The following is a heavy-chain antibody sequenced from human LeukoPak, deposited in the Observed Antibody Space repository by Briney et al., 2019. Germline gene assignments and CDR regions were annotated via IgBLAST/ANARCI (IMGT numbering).Heavy chain of an antibody. CDR3: AELGNGLPPLRMGAFDI. CDR1: GFTFSSYA. J-gene: IGHJ3*02. CDR2: IRGSGGGT. D-gene: IGHD1-26*01. Sequence: GGSLRLSCAASGFTFSSYAMHWVRQAPGKGLEWVSAIRGSGGGTYYADSVKGRFTISRDNSKNTLYLQMNSLRAEDTAVYYCAELGNGLPPLRMGAFDIWGQGAMVTVPS. V-gene: IGHV3-23*01.